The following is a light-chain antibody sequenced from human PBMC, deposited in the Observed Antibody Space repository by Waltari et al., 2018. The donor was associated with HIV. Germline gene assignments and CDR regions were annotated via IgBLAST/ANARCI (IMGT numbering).Light chain of an antibody. CDR1: QSVSSN. CDR2: GSS. CDR3: QQYNNWPPIT. J-gene: IGKJ5*01. Sequence: EIVMTQSPATLSVSPGERATLSCKASQSVSSNLAWYQQKPGQAPRLLIYGSSPRATGIPARFSGSGSVTDFTLTISSLQSEDFAVYYCQQYNNWPPITFGQGTRLEIK. V-gene: IGKV3-15*01.